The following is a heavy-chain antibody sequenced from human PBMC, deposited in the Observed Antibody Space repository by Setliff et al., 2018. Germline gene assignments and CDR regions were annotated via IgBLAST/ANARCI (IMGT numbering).Heavy chain of an antibody. CDR1: GDSINNFY. V-gene: IGHV4-59*01. CDR2: IFSDGTT. D-gene: IGHD2-15*01. J-gene: IGHJ3*01. CDR3: ARAPLDYSSRAFDF. Sequence: TSETLSLTCSVSGDSINNFYWNWIRQSPGTGLEWIGYIFSDGTTYYNPSLKSRVAMSVDTSKKQFSLSLSAVTAADTAKYYCARAPLDYSSRAFDFWGQGTRVTVS.